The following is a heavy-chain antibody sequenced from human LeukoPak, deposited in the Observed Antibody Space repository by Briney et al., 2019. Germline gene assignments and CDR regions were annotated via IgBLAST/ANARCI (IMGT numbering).Heavy chain of an antibody. D-gene: IGHD3-22*01. J-gene: IGHJ4*02. Sequence: ASVKVSCKASGGTFSSYAISWVRQAPGQGLEWMGWISAYNGNTNYAQKLQGRVTMTTDTSTSTAYMELRSLRSDDTAVYYCARDKRGMYYYDSSGYYPDYWGQGTLVTVSS. CDR3: ARDKRGMYYYDSSGYYPDY. CDR2: ISAYNGNT. V-gene: IGHV1-18*01. CDR1: GGTFSSYA.